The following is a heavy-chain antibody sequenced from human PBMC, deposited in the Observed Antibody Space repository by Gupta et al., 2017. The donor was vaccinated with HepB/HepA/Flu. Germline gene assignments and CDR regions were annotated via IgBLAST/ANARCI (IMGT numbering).Heavy chain of an antibody. CDR2: MNPNSGNT. J-gene: IGHJ4*02. CDR3: AAHPRVRTYYDFWRGYYTVDY. D-gene: IGHD3-3*01. Sequence: VRQTTEQALEWMGWMNPNSGNTGYAQKFQGRVTMTRNTSISTAYMALSSLRSEDTAVYYCAAHPRVRTYYDFWRGYYTVDYWGQGTLVTGSS. V-gene: IGHV1-8*01.